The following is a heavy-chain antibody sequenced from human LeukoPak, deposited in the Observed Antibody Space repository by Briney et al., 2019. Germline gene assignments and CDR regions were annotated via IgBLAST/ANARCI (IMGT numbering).Heavy chain of an antibody. Sequence: RASVKVSCKASGYTFTGYYMHWVRQAPGQGLEWMGWINPNSGGTNYAQKFQGRVTMTRDTSISTAYMELSRLRSDDTAVYYCARDWGHSDAFDIWGQGTMVTVSS. J-gene: IGHJ3*02. CDR2: INPNSGGT. CDR1: GYTFTGYY. D-gene: IGHD3-16*01. V-gene: IGHV1-2*02. CDR3: ARDWGHSDAFDI.